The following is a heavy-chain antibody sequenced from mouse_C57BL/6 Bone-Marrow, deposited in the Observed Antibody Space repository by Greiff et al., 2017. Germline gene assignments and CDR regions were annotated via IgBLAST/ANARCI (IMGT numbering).Heavy chain of an antibody. CDR3: ARSDYDYDWFAY. CDR1: GYAFSSSW. J-gene: IGHJ3*01. Sequence: QVQLQQSGPELVKPGASVKISCKASGYAFSSSWMNWVKQRPGKGLEWIGRIYPGDGDTNYNGKFKGKATLTADKSSSTAYMQLSSLTSEDSAVYFCARSDYDYDWFAYWGQGTLVTVSA. D-gene: IGHD2-4*01. V-gene: IGHV1-82*01. CDR2: IYPGDGDT.